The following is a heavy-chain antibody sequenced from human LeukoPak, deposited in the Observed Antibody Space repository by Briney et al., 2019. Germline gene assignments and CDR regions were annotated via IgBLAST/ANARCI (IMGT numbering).Heavy chain of an antibody. V-gene: IGHV3-48*04. Sequence: SGGSLRLSCAASGFTFSSYSMNWVRQAPGKGLEWVSYISSSSSTIYYADSVKGRFTISRDNAKNSLYLQMNSLRAEDTAVYYCARQSSNTGWLTWGQGTLVTVSS. CDR3: ARQSSNTGWLT. D-gene: IGHD2-8*02. J-gene: IGHJ4*02. CDR2: ISSSSSTI. CDR1: GFTFSSYS.